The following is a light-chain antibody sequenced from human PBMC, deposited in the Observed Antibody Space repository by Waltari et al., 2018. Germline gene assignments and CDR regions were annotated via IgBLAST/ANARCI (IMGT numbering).Light chain of an antibody. V-gene: IGKV1-5*03. Sequence: DIQMTQSPSRLSASVGDRVTLTCRASQTINNWLAWYQQKPGKAPKLLIYKASTLESGVPSRFSGSGSGTEFTLTISSLQPGDFATYYCQQFSSFPWTFGHGTKVEIK. CDR3: QQFSSFPWT. CDR1: QTINNW. J-gene: IGKJ1*01. CDR2: KAS.